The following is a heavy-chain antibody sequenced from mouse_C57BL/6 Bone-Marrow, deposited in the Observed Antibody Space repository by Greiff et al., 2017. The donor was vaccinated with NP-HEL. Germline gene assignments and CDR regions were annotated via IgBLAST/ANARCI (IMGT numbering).Heavy chain of an antibody. CDR2: IYPGSGNT. V-gene: IGHV1-66*01. Sequence: QVQLQQSGPELVKPGASVKISCKASGYSFTSYYIHWVKQRPGQGLEWIGWIYPGSGNTKYNEKFKGKATLTADTSSSTAYMQLSSLTSEDSAVYYCARGDLNCGYEGAYWGQGTLVTVSA. D-gene: IGHD2-2*01. CDR1: GYSFTSYY. J-gene: IGHJ3*01. CDR3: ARGDLNCGYEGAY.